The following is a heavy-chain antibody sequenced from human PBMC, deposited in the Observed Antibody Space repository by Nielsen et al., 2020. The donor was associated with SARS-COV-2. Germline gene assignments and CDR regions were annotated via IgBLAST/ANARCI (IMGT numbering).Heavy chain of an antibody. Sequence: LRLSCAASGFTFDDYAMHWVRQAPGKGLEWVSGISWNSGSIGYADSVKGRFTISRDNAKNSLYLQMNSLRAEDTALYYCASIPGANTDYYGMDVWGQGTTVTVSS. CDR3: ASIPGANTDYYGMDV. V-gene: IGHV3-9*01. CDR2: ISWNSGSI. CDR1: GFTFDDYA. D-gene: IGHD3-10*01. J-gene: IGHJ6*02.